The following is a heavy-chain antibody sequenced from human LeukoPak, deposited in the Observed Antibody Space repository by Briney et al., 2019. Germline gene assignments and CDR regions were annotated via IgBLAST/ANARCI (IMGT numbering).Heavy chain of an antibody. J-gene: IGHJ3*02. D-gene: IGHD5-18*01. V-gene: IGHV3-30*02. Sequence: GGSLKLSCSASGFSFSNFGMHWVRQAPGKGLEWVTFIRYDGTREYYADSVKGRFTVSRDNSKNTVDLQMNNLREEDTAVYYCARARSSYGYGDAFDIWGQGTMVTVSS. CDR2: IRYDGTRE. CDR3: ARARSSYGYGDAFDI. CDR1: GFSFSNFG.